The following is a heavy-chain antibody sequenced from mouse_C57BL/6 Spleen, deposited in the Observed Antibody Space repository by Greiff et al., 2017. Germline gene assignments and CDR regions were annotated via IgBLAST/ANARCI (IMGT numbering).Heavy chain of an antibody. V-gene: IGHV1-55*01. CDR1: GYTFTSYW. J-gene: IGHJ2*01. D-gene: IGHD3-2*02. CDR2: IYPGSGST. Sequence: QVHVKQPGAELVKPGASVKLSCKASGYTFTSYWITWVKQRPGQGLEWIGDIYPGSGSTNYNAKFKSKATLTVDTSSSTAYMQLSSLTSEDSAVCYCARGSGHDFDYWGQGTTLTVSS. CDR3: ARGSGHDFDY.